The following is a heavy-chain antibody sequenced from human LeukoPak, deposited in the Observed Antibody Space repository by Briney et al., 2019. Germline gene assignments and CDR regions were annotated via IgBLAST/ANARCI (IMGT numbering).Heavy chain of an antibody. V-gene: IGHV3-7*05. CDR2: IEQDGSEE. CDR3: ARDPYSSTWSYGMDV. CDR1: GFTFSSYW. J-gene: IGHJ6*02. D-gene: IGHD6-6*01. Sequence: PGGSLTLSCAASGFTFSSYWMSWVRQAPGKGLEWVANIEQDGSEEVYVDSVKGRFTISRDNAKNSLFLQMNTLRAEDTAVYYCARDPYSSTWSYGMDVWGQGTTVTVSS.